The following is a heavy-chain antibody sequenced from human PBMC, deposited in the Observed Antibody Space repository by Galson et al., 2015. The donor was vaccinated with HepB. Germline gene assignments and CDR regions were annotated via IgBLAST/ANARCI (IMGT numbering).Heavy chain of an antibody. CDR1: GFTFSNAW. CDR2: IKSKSDGGTT. CDR3: TTDPRWEQCLGY. Sequence: SLRLSCAASGFTFSNAWMSWVRQAPGKGLEWVGRIKSKSDGGTTDYSAPVKGRFTISRDDSKNTLYLQMNSLETEDTAAYYCTTDPRWEQCLGYWGQGILVTVSS. D-gene: IGHD1-26*01. V-gene: IGHV3-15*01. J-gene: IGHJ4*02.